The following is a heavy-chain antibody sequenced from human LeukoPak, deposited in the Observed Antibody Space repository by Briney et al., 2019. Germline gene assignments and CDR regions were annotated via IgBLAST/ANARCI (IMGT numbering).Heavy chain of an antibody. Sequence: SQTLSLTCTVSGGSISSGGYYWSWIRQHPGKGLEWIGYIYYSGSTYYNPSLKSRVTISVDTSKNQSSLKLSSVTAADTAVYYCARDTAAATVDYWGQGTLVTVSS. CDR1: GGSISSGGYY. CDR3: ARDTAAATVDY. D-gene: IGHD6-13*01. J-gene: IGHJ4*02. V-gene: IGHV4-31*03. CDR2: IYYSGST.